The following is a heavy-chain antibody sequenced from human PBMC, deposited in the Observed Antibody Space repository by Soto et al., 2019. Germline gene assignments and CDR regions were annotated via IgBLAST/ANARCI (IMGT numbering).Heavy chain of an antibody. D-gene: IGHD3-10*01. V-gene: IGHV3-74*01. J-gene: IGHJ6*02. CDR3: ARTMDKHYYYYGMDV. CDR1: GFTFSSYW. CDR2: INSDGSST. Sequence: GGSLRLSCAASGFTFSSYWMHWVRQAPGKGLVWVSRINSDGSSTSYADSVKGRFTISRDNAKNTLYLQMNSLRAEDTAVYYCARTMDKHYYYYGMDVWGQGTTVTVSS.